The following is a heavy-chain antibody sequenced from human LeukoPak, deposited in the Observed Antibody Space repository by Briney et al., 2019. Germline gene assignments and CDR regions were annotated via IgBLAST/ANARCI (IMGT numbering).Heavy chain of an antibody. CDR1: GFTFSSYE. D-gene: IGHD2-21*02. Sequence: GGSLRLSCAASGFTFSSYEMNWVRQAPGKGLEWVSYISSSGSTIYYAESVKGRFTISRDNSKNTLYLQMNSLRGEDTAIYYCAKSKRIAYCGGDCYFFDYWGQGTLVTVSS. V-gene: IGHV3-48*03. J-gene: IGHJ4*02. CDR2: ISSSGSTI. CDR3: AKSKRIAYCGGDCYFFDY.